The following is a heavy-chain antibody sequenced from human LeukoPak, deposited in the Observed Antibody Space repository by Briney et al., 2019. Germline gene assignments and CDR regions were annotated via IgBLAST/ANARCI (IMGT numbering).Heavy chain of an antibody. D-gene: IGHD6-19*01. J-gene: IGHJ4*02. V-gene: IGHV4-34*01. CDR2: INHSGST. CDR3: ARLAVAGHIDY. Sequence: PSETLSLTCAVYGGSFSGYYWSWIRQPPGKGLEWIGEINHSGSTNYNPSLKSRVTISVDTSKNQFSLKLSSVTAADTAVYYCARLAVAGHIDYWGQGTLVTVSS. CDR1: GGSFSGYY.